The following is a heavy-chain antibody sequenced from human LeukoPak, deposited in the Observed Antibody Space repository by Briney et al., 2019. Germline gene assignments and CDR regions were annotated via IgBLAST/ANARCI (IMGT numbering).Heavy chain of an antibody. CDR1: GGSISGYY. CDR3: ARARRGFVVLTRNWFDP. Sequence: MASETLSLTCTVSGGSISGYYWSWIRQPPGKGLEWIGEINHSGSTNYNPSLKSRVTISVDTSKNQFSLKLSSVTAADTAVYYCARARRGFVVLTRNWFDPWGQGTLVTVSS. J-gene: IGHJ5*02. D-gene: IGHD2-8*01. CDR2: INHSGST. V-gene: IGHV4-34*01.